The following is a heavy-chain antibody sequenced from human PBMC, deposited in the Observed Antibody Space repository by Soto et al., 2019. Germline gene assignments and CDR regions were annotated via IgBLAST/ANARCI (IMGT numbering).Heavy chain of an antibody. J-gene: IGHJ6*02. V-gene: IGHV5-51*01. Sequence: GESLKISCKGSGYSFTSYWIGWVRQVPGKGLEWMGIIYPGGSDTRYSPSFQGQVTISADKSISTAYLQWSSLKASDTAMYYCARRGVAARPDYYGMDVWGQGTTVTVSS. D-gene: IGHD6-6*01. CDR3: ARRGVAARPDYYGMDV. CDR1: GYSFTSYW. CDR2: IYPGGSDT.